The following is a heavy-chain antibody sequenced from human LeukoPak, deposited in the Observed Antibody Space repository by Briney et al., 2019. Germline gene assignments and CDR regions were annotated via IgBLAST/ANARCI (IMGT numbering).Heavy chain of an antibody. J-gene: IGHJ3*02. CDR1: GYTLTELS. CDR2: CDPEDGET. CDR3: ATDQRGVGATGAFDI. Sequence: ASVKVSCKVSGYTLTELSMHWVRQAPGKGLEWMGGCDPEDGETIYAQKFQGRVTMTEDTSTDKAYMELSSMRSEDTAVYYCATDQRGVGATGAFDIWGQGTMVTVSS. V-gene: IGHV1-24*01. D-gene: IGHD1-26*01.